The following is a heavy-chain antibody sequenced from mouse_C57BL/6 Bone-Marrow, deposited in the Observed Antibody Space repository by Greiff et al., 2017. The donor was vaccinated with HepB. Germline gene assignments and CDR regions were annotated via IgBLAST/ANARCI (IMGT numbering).Heavy chain of an antibody. D-gene: IGHD1-1*01. V-gene: IGHV14-1*01. CDR3: TTDYGSSGNFFDY. CDR1: GFNIKDYY. CDR2: IDPEDGDT. Sequence: EVKLQESGAELVRPGASVKLSCTASGFNIKDYYMHWVKQRPEQGLEWIGRIDPEDGDTEYAPKFQGKATMTADTSSNTAYLQLRSLTSEDTAVYYCTTDYGSSGNFFDYWGQGTTLTVSS. J-gene: IGHJ2*01.